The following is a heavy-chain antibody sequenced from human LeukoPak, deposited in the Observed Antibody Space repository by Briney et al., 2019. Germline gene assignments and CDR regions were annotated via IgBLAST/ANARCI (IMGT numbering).Heavy chain of an antibody. CDR2: VYSGGHT. Sequence: GGSLRLSCAASGLIVSNNYMSWVRQAPGKGLEWVSIVYSGGHTYYADSVKGRFTISRDNSKNTLYLQMNSLRAEDTAVYYCAKDMIVVVSNFDYWGQGTLVTVSS. CDR1: GLIVSNNY. CDR3: AKDMIVVVSNFDY. J-gene: IGHJ4*02. D-gene: IGHD3-22*01. V-gene: IGHV3-53*01.